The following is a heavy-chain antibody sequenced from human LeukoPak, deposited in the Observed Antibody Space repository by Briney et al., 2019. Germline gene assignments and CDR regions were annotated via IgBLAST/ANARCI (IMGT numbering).Heavy chain of an antibody. CDR2: IYYSGST. V-gene: IGHV4-38-2*02. D-gene: IGHD3-10*01. Sequence: PSETLSLACTVSGYSISSGYYWAWVWQPPGKGLEWIGSIYYSGSTYYNPSLKSRVTISLDTSKNQFSLRLRSVTAADTAVYYCAREDDGLESWTMTYYYYYYMDVWGKGTTVTVSS. J-gene: IGHJ6*03. CDR3: AREDDGLESWTMTYYYYYYMDV. CDR1: GYSISSGYY.